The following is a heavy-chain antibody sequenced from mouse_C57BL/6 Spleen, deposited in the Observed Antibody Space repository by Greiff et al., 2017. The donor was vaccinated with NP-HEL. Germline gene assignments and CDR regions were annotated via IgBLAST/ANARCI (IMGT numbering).Heavy chain of an antibody. CDR3: ARSYYGYVDY. J-gene: IGHJ2*01. CDR1: GFTFSDYY. V-gene: IGHV5-16*01. CDR2: INYDGSST. Sequence: EVKLVESEGGLVQPGSSMKLSCTASGFTFSDYYMAWVRQVPERGLEWVANINYDGSSTYYLDSLKSRFIISRDNAKNILYLQMSSLKSEDTATYYCARSYYGYVDYWGKGTTLTVSS. D-gene: IGHD2-10*01.